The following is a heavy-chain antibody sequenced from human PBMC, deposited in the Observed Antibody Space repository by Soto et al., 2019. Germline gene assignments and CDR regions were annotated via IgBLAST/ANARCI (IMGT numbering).Heavy chain of an antibody. CDR1: GYSFSYYG. CDR3: VRDRLRGYDNSGFCS. V-gene: IGHV1-18*01. D-gene: IGHD3-22*01. CDR2: SNPYNGHK. Sequence: QVQLLQSGAELRKPGASVKVSCQAFGYSFSYYGINWVRQAPGQGLEWMGWSNPYNGHKNYAQKFADRLTMTTDTSTAPVSMELRNLKSDDTAVYYCVRDRLRGYDNSGFCSWGQGTLVTVSS. J-gene: IGHJ5*02.